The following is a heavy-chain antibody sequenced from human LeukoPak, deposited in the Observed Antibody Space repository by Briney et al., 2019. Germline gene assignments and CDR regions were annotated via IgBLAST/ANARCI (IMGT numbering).Heavy chain of an antibody. D-gene: IGHD5-18*01. CDR3: AKEGGYSYGWFDY. CDR2: ISGSGGST. Sequence: GGSLRLSCAASGFTFSSYAMSWVRQAPGKGQERVSAISGSGGSTYYADSVKGRFTISRDNSKNTLYLQMNSLRAEDTAVYYCAKEGGYSYGWFDYWGQGTLVTVSS. CDR1: GFTFSSYA. J-gene: IGHJ4*02. V-gene: IGHV3-23*01.